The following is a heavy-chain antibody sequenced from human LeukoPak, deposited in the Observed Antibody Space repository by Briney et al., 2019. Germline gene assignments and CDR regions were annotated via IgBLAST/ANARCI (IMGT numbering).Heavy chain of an antibody. CDR2: IYTSGST. D-gene: IGHD3-3*01. CDR3: AREDYDFWSGYYPYFDY. Sequence: PSETPSLTCTVSGGSISSYYWSWIRQPAGKGLEWIGRIYTSGSTNYNPSLKSRVTMSVDTSKNQFSLKLSSVTAADTAVYYCAREDYDFWSGYYPYFDYWGQGTLVTVSS. V-gene: IGHV4-4*07. J-gene: IGHJ4*02. CDR1: GGSISSYY.